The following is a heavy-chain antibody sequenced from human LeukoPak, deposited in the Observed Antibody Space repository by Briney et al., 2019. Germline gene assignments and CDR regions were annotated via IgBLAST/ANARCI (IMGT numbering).Heavy chain of an antibody. V-gene: IGHV4-61*02. CDR3: ARGTIRFDY. J-gene: IGHJ4*02. D-gene: IGHD2-8*01. CDR1: GGSISSGSYY. Sequence: SETLSLTCTVSGGSISSGSYYWSWIRQPAGKGLEWIGRIYTSGSTNYNPSLKSRVTISVDTSKNQFSLKLSSVTAADTAVYYCARGTIRFDYWGQGTLVTVSS. CDR2: IYTSGST.